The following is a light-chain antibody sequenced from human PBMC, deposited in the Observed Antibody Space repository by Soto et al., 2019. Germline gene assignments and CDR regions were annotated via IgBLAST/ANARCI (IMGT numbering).Light chain of an antibody. CDR1: QSVSSF. CDR2: GAS. J-gene: IGKJ1*01. Sequence: EKVMTQSPATLSMSPGERATLSCRASQSVSSFLAWYQQKPGQAPRLLIYGASTRATGIPARFSGSGPGTEFTLTISSLQSEDFAVYYCQQYSNWPSWTFGQGTKV. V-gene: IGKV3-15*01. CDR3: QQYSNWPSWT.